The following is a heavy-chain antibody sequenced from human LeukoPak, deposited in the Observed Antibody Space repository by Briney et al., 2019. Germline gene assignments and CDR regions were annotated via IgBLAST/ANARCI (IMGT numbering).Heavy chain of an antibody. D-gene: IGHD3-22*01. V-gene: IGHV3-48*03. J-gene: IGHJ4*02. Sequence: GGSLRLSCAASGFTFSSYEMNWVRQAPGKGLEWVSYISSSGSTIYYADSVKGRFTISRDNAKNSLYLQMNSLRAEDTAVYYCARRLPQTYYYDSSGYYQSPPVFDYWGQGTLVTVSS. CDR1: GFTFSSYE. CDR3: ARRLPQTYYYDSSGYYQSPPVFDY. CDR2: ISSSGSTI.